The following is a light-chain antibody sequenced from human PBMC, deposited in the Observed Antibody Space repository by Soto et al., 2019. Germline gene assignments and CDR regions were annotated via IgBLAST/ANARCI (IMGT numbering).Light chain of an antibody. Sequence: QLVLTQPPSASGTPGQRVIVSCSGSSSNIGKNTVNWYQQLPGTAPKLLIYTNDQRPSGVPERFSGSKSSTSASLAISGFQSEDEADYYCAAWDDSLNAFFVFGTGTKVTVL. J-gene: IGLJ1*01. V-gene: IGLV1-44*01. CDR1: SSNIGKNT. CDR3: AAWDDSLNAFFV. CDR2: TND.